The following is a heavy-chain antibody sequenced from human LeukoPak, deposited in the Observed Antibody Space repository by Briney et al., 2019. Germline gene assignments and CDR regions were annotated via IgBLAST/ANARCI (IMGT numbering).Heavy chain of an antibody. D-gene: IGHD3-3*01. CDR1: GGSFSGYY. CDR3: ARGPYFWSGYRY. CDR2: INYSGST. V-gene: IGHV4-34*01. J-gene: IGHJ4*02. Sequence: PSETLSLTCAVYGGSFSGYYWSWIRQPPGKGLEWIGEINYSGSTNYNPSLKGRVTISVDTSKNQFSLKLSSVTAADTAVYYCARGPYFWSGYRYWGQGTLVTVSS.